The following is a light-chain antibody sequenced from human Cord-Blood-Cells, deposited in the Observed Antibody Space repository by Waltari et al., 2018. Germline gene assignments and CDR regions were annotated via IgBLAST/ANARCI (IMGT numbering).Light chain of an antibody. J-gene: IGLJ2*01. CDR3: SSDTSSSTLV. CDR1: SSDVGGYNY. Sequence: QSALTQPASVSGSPGQSITIPCTGTSSDVGGYNYVSWYQQHPGKAPKLMIYDVSKRPAGVSNRLCGSKSGNAVPLPISGLQAEDEADYYCSSDTSSSTLVFGGGTKLTGL. CDR2: DVS. V-gene: IGLV2-14*01.